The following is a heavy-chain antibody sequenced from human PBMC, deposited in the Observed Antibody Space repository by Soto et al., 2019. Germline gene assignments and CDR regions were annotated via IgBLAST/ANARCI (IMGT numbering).Heavy chain of an antibody. J-gene: IGHJ6*02. CDR1: GGSISNENYN. CDR2: IYHSANS. V-gene: IGHV4-61*01. CDR3: ARDGTLVRGVDYGLDV. D-gene: IGHD3-10*01. Sequence: PXXTMSLTSTVPGGSISNENYNWNWSRQPRGEGLEWIGYIYHSANSNYKPYLKSRVTISVDMSTKQFSLRLSYGTDQDLAIYYCARDGTLVRGVDYGLDVWGQRTKVTVSS.